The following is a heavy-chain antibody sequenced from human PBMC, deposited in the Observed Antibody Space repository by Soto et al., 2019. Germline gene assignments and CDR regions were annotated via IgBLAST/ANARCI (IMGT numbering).Heavy chain of an antibody. J-gene: IGHJ5*02. CDR3: ARGQDIVVVVAAPNWFDP. CDR2: IRSKANSYAT. CDR1: GFTFSGSA. Sequence: GGSLRLSCAASGFTFSGSAMHWVRQASGKGLEWVGRIRSKANSYATAYAASVKGRFTISRDDSKNTAYLQMSSLRSEDTAVYYCARGQDIVVVVAAPNWFDPWGQGTLVTVSS. V-gene: IGHV3-73*01. D-gene: IGHD2-15*01.